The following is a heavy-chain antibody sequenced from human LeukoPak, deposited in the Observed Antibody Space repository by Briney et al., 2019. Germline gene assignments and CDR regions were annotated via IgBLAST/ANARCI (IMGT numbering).Heavy chain of an antibody. Sequence: SVKVSCKPSGCTFSSYAISWVRQAPGQGLEWMAGFIPIIGTPNYAQKFQGRVTITADESTSTAYMELSSLRSEDTAVYYCARSHYYGSGSILYYFPYWGQGTLVTVSS. CDR2: FIPIIGTP. V-gene: IGHV1-69*01. J-gene: IGHJ4*02. CDR1: GCTFSSYA. D-gene: IGHD3-10*01. CDR3: ARSHYYGSGSILYYFPY.